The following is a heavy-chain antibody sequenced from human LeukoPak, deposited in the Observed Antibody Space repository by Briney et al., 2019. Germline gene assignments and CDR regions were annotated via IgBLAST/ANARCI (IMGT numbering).Heavy chain of an antibody. J-gene: IGHJ4*02. CDR3: AKDVFSGYGGNSNGIDY. CDR1: GFTFSSYG. V-gene: IGHV3-30*02. Sequence: PGGSLRLSCAASGFTFSSYGMHWVRQAPGKGLEWVAFIRYDGSNKYYADSVKGRFTISRDNSKNTLYLQMNSLRAEDTAVYYCAKDVFSGYGGNSNGIDYWGQGTLVTVSS. D-gene: IGHD4-23*01. CDR2: IRYDGSNK.